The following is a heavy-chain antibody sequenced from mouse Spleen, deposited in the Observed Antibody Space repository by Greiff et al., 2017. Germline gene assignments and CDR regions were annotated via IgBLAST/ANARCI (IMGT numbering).Heavy chain of an antibody. CDR1: GYTFTSYW. CDR3: AREQGIWPFAY. V-gene: IGHV1-72*01. Sequence: QVQLQQPGAELVKPGASVKLSCKASGYTFTSYWMHWVKQRPGRGLEWIGRIDPNSGGTKYNEKFKSKATLTVDKPSSTAYMQLSSLISEDSAVYYCAREQGIWPFAYWGQGTLVTVSA. D-gene: IGHD1-1*02. CDR2: IDPNSGGT. J-gene: IGHJ3*01.